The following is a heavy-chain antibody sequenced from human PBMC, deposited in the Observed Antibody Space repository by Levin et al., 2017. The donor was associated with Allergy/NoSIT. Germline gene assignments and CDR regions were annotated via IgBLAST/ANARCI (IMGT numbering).Heavy chain of an antibody. D-gene: IGHD1-26*01. CDR3: AVAVTPYYYFDY. CDR1: GGSFSGYY. Sequence: PSQTLSLTCAVFGGSFSGYYWNWIRQPPGKGLEWIGEINHSGSTNYNPSLKSRVTISADTSKNQFSLKLSSVIAADTAVYYCAVAVTPYYYFDYWGQGTLVTVSS. J-gene: IGHJ4*02. V-gene: IGHV4-34*01. CDR2: INHSGST.